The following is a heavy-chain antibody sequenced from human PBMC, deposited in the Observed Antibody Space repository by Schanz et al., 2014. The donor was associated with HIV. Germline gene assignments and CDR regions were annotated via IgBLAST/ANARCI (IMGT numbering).Heavy chain of an antibody. V-gene: IGHV1-8*01. D-gene: IGHD2-8*01. J-gene: IGHJ4*02. CDR1: GSTFPDLD. Sequence: QVRLAQSGAAVKRPGASVTVSCMAVGSTFPDLDINWVRQAAGQGLEWMAWINPRSGNTGYAQKFQGRVTLTRNTSLTTAYMELSSLTSDDTAVYYCTRGARDCSNGVCGGTYFDYWGQGTLVTVSS. CDR3: TRGARDCSNGVCGGTYFDY. CDR2: INPRSGNT.